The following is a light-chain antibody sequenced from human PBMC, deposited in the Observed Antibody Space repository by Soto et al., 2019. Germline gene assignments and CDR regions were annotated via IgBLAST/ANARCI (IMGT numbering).Light chain of an antibody. V-gene: IGKV3-11*02. CDR3: QQRSTWPPYS. CDR2: DAS. J-gene: IGKJ4*01. Sequence: EIVVTQSPATLSLSPGERATLSCRTSQSVGSYLAWYQKKPGKAPSLLIYDASNRATGIPARFSGSGSGRDFTLTISSLVPEDFAVYYCQQRSTWPPYSFGGGTQVEIK. CDR1: QSVGSY.